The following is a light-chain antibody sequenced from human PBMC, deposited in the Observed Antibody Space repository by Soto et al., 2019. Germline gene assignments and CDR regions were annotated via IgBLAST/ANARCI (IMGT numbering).Light chain of an antibody. CDR3: MQGKHWPKT. CDR1: QGLVHGDGNTY. Sequence: DVVMTQSPLSLPVSLGQPASISCRSSQGLVHGDGNTYLNWFQQRPGQSPRRLIYDVSNRDSGVPDRFGGSGSGTGFTLNNSRVEAEDVGVYFCMQGKHWPKTFGQGTKVEIK. CDR2: DVS. V-gene: IGKV2-30*02. J-gene: IGKJ1*01.